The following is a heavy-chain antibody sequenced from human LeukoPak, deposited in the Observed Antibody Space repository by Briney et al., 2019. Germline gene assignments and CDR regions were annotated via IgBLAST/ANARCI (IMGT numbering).Heavy chain of an antibody. J-gene: IGHJ6*02. CDR3: ARGLLTVTTLRSYYGMDV. Sequence: GASVKVSCKASGYTFPRYDINLVRQATGEGLGWRGRMNPNSGNTVCAQKFRGRVTLTRTTSISTAYMELSSLRSEDPAVYYRARGLLTVTTLRSYYGMDVWGQGPTVTVSS. CDR2: MNPNSGNT. V-gene: IGHV1-8*01. D-gene: IGHD4-17*01. CDR1: GYTFPRYD.